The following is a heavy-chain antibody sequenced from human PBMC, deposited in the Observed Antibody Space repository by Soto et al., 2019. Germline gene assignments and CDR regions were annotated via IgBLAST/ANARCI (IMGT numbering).Heavy chain of an antibody. J-gene: IGHJ1*01. D-gene: IGHD2-15*01. CDR3: AREENCSDGVCYSEYFQR. CDR2: IIPIFGTA. CDR1: GGTFSSYA. Sequence: ASVKVSCKASGGTFSSYAISWVRQAPGQGREWMGGIIPIFGTANYAQRFQGRITMTRDTSTSTVYMDLKFLTSEDTAVNHCAREENCSDGVCYSEYFQRWGQGXLVTVSS. V-gene: IGHV1-69*05.